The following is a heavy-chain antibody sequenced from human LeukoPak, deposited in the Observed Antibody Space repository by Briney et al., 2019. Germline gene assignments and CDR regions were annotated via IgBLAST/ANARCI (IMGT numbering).Heavy chain of an antibody. CDR2: IYYSGST. Sequence: SETLSLTCTVSGGSISSSSYYWGWIRQPPGKGLEWIGSIYYSGSTYYNPSLKSRVTISVDTSKNQFSLKLSSVTAADTAVYYCARRHYYGSGRENAFDIWGQGTMVTVSS. D-gene: IGHD3-10*01. V-gene: IGHV4-39*07. CDR1: GGSISSSSYY. J-gene: IGHJ3*02. CDR3: ARRHYYGSGRENAFDI.